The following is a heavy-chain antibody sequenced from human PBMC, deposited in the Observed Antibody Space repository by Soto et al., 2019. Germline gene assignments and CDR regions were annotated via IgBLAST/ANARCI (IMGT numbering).Heavy chain of an antibody. D-gene: IGHD5-18*01. V-gene: IGHV3-30*18. Sequence: QVQLVESGGGVVQPGRALRLSFAASGFTFSSYVMHWVRQAPGKGLEWVALISYDGSNKYYADSVKGRFTISRDNSKNTLYLQMNSLRAEDTAVYYCAKNSGYSYGFATDCWGQGTLVTVTS. CDR3: AKNSGYSYGFATDC. J-gene: IGHJ4*02. CDR2: ISYDGSNK. CDR1: GFTFSSYV.